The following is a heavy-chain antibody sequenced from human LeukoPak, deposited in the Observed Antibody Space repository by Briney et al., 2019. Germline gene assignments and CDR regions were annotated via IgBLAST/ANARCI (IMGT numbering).Heavy chain of an antibody. J-gene: IGHJ6*02. CDR1: GFTFSSYA. D-gene: IGHD1-26*01. V-gene: IGHV3-30-3*01. CDR3: ARDLDRYWEPQYGMDV. Sequence: PGGSLRLSCAASGFTFSSYAMHWVRQAPGKGLEWVAVISYDGSNKYYADSVRGRFTISRDNSKNTLYLQMNSLRAEDTAVYYCARDLDRYWEPQYGMDVWGQGTTVTVSS. CDR2: ISYDGSNK.